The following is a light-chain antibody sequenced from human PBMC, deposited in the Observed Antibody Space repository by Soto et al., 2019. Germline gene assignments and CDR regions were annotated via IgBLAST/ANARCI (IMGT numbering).Light chain of an antibody. J-gene: IGLJ2*01. Sequence: QSVLTQPPSVSGAPGQRVTISCTGSSSNIGAGYDVHWYQQLPGTAPKLLIYGNSNRPSGVPDPFSGSKSGPSASLAITVLQAEDEADYYCQSYASSLSVYVVFGGGTKLTVL. CDR3: QSYASSLSVYVV. V-gene: IGLV1-40*01. CDR1: SSNIGAGYD. CDR2: GNS.